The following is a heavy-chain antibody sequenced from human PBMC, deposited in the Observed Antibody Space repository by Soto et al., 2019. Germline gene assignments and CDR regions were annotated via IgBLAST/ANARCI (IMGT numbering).Heavy chain of an antibody. Sequence: ASVKVSCKASGYNFMDYGISWVRQAPGQGLEWMGWISDYRVNAKYAEKLLGRVTMTIDTSTSTAYMELRGLRSDDTAVYFCARSSGGVFGIIIEGSNWLAPWGQGSLVTVSS. CDR1: GYNFMDYG. CDR3: ARSSGGVFGIIIEGSNWLAP. CDR2: ISDYRVNA. D-gene: IGHD3-16*02. J-gene: IGHJ5*02. V-gene: IGHV1-18*04.